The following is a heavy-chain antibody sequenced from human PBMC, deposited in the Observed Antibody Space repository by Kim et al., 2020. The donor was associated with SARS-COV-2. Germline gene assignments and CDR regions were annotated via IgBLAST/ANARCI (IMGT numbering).Heavy chain of an antibody. CDR2: INTNTGNQ. V-gene: IGHV7-4-1*02. CDR3: ARAWVRGSMPVVAPDDFDI. J-gene: IGHJ3*02. Sequence: ASVKVSCKASGYSFTTYSINWVRQAPGQGLEWMGWINTNTGNQTYAQGFPGRLVFSLDTYVSTTYLQISSLKAEDTAVYYCARAWVRGSMPVVAPDDFDIWGQGTLVIVSS. CDR1: GYSFTTYS. D-gene: IGHD3-22*01.